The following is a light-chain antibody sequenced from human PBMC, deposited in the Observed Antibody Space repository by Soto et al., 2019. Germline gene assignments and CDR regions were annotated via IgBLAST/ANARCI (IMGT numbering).Light chain of an antibody. Sequence: QMVESTSFVYACVGDRVTITCRASQCISSYLAWYQQKPGKAPKLLIYAASTLQSGVPSRFSGSGSGTEFTLTISGLQPVHFATYYGQQLNSYLSCTFAGGTKVDIK. V-gene: IGKV1-9*01. CDR3: QQLNSYLSCT. J-gene: IGKJ4*01. CDR1: QCISSY. CDR2: AAS.